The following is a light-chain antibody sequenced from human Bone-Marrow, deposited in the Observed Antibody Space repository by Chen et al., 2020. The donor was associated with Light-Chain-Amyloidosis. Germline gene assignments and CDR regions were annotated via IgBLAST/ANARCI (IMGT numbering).Light chain of an antibody. V-gene: IGKV1-39*01. CDR3: QQSDSAGT. CDR2: FAS. Sequence: DIQMTQSPSPLSASLGDRVTITCRASEDIRVYLNWYQKKPGKAPKLLVYFASNLEAWVPSRFSGSGSGTDFTLTISSLQPEDSATYDCQQSDSAGTFGQGTKVDIK. CDR1: EDIRVY. J-gene: IGKJ1*01.